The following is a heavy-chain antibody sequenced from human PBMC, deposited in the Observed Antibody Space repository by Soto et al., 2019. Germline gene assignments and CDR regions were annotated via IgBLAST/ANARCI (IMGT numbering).Heavy chain of an antibody. CDR3: ARPDRIFYYMDV. CDR2: ITSNNI. V-gene: IGHV3-21*01. CDR1: GFTFSAYS. J-gene: IGHJ6*03. Sequence: EVQLVESGGGLVKPGGSLRLSCETSGFTFSAYSMNWVRQAPGRGLEFVSSITSNNIYYADSVRGRFTISRDTAKNSLYLPMTSLREDDTAVYYCARPDRIFYYMDVWGKGTTVTVSS.